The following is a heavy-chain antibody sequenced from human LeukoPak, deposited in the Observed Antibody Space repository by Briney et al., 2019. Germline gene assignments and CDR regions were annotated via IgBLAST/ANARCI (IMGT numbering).Heavy chain of an antibody. V-gene: IGHV5-51*01. CDR1: GDSFSMFW. J-gene: IGHJ4*02. CDR3: ARPSGDNRFDH. D-gene: IGHD4-17*01. Sequence: GESLKISCQYSGDSFSMFWFGWVRQMPGKGLEWMGIIYPGDSDTRYSPSFQGQVTISADKSISTVYLQWSNLRASDTAMYYCARPSGDNRFDHWGQGTLVTVSS. CDR2: IYPGDSDT.